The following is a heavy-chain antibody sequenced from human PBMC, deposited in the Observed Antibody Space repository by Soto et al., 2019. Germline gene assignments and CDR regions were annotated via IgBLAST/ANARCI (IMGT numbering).Heavy chain of an antibody. CDR1: GGTFSSYA. CDR3: ASHSGSSPEGRYYYGMDV. Sequence: QVQLVQSGAEVKKPGSSVKVSCKASGGTFSSYAISWVRQAPGQGLEWMGGIIPIFGTADYAQKFQGRVTIPADESTSTAYMELSRLRSEDTAVYYCASHSGSSPEGRYYYGMDVWGQGTTVTVSS. V-gene: IGHV1-69*12. D-gene: IGHD1-26*01. J-gene: IGHJ6*02. CDR2: IIPIFGTA.